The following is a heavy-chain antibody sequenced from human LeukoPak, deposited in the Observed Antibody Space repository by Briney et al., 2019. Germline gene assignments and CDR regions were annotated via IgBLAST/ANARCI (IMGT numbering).Heavy chain of an antibody. CDR3: KTGGTHWFDP. V-gene: IGHV1-46*01. J-gene: IGHJ5*02. CDR1: GYTFTSYF. D-gene: IGHD7-27*01. CDR2: INPRGGNT. Sequence: ASVKVSCKASGYTFTSYFMHWVRQAPGQGLEWMGLINPRGGNTRYAQKFQGRVTMTRDTSTSTVYMELSSLRSEDTAVYYCKTGGTHWFDPWGQGTLVTVSS.